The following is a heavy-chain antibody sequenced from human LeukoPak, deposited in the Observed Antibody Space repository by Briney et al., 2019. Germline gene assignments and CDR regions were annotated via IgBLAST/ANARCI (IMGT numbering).Heavy chain of an antibody. D-gene: IGHD5-12*01. CDR3: ARDPGYSNSPYYLDY. CDR2: ISSGGTYV. CDR1: GFTLKTYS. V-gene: IGHV3-21*01. Sequence: GGSLRLSCVVSGFTLKTYSINWVRRAPGKGLEWVSSISSGGTYVDYADSVKGRFTISRDNAKNSLYLQMNSLRAEDTAVFYCARDPGYSNSPYYLDYWGQGTLVTVSS. J-gene: IGHJ4*02.